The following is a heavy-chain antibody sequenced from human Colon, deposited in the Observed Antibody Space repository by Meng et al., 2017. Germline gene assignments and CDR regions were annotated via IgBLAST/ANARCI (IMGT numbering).Heavy chain of an antibody. V-gene: IGHV6-1*01. J-gene: IGHJ4*02. Sequence: QVQLQQSGPGRVKPSQTLSLTCGISGDSVSSNTAAWNWIRQSPSRGLEWLGRTYYRSKWYNEYAVSVKSRMTFNADTSKNQVSLQVNSVTPEDTAVYYCARDHGYSYGLPLDYWGQGILVTVSS. CDR2: TYYRSKWYN. CDR1: GDSVSSNTAA. CDR3: ARDHGYSYGLPLDY. D-gene: IGHD5-18*01.